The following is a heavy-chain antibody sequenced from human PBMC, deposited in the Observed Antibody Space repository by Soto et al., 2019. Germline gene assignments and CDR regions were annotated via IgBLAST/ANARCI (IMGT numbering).Heavy chain of an antibody. D-gene: IGHD2-2*02. CDR3: AKDIALKGGAAIKRFVFAS. Sequence: EVQLVESGGGLVQPGRSLRLSCAASGLRFDVYAMHWVRQVPGKGLEWVAGISWNSGNIGYADSVEGRCTIYSDDAKSYLYLQLNSLRAEDTALYYCAKDIALKGGAAIKRFVFASWGQGTLVNVSS. CDR2: ISWNSGNI. J-gene: IGHJ4*02. V-gene: IGHV3-9*01. CDR1: GLRFDVYA.